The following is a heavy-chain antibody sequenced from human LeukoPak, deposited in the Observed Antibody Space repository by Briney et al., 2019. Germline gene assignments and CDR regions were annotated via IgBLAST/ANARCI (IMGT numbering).Heavy chain of an antibody. Sequence: SETLSLTCTVSGGSISSYYWSWIRQPPGKGLEWVGYIYYSGSTNYNPSLKSRVTISVDTSKNQFSLKLSSVTAAGTAVYYCAREQTGTRGYYFDYWGQGTLVTVSS. CDR2: IYYSGST. J-gene: IGHJ4*02. CDR1: GGSISSYY. D-gene: IGHD1-1*01. CDR3: AREQTGTRGYYFDY. V-gene: IGHV4-59*01.